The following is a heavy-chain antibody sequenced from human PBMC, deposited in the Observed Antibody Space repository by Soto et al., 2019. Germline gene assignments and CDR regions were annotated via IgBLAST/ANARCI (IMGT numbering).Heavy chain of an antibody. V-gene: IGHV4-61*01. D-gene: IGHD3-10*01. CDR1: GGSVSSGSYY. J-gene: IGHJ6*02. CDR2: IYYSGST. CDR3: ARTGGRKKSYYYYDMDV. Sequence: SETLSLTCTVSGGSVSSGSYYWSWIRQPPGKGLEWIGYIYYSGSTNYNPSLKSRVTISVDTSKNQFSLKLSSVTAADTAVYYCARTGGRKKSYYYYDMDVWGQGTTVTVSS.